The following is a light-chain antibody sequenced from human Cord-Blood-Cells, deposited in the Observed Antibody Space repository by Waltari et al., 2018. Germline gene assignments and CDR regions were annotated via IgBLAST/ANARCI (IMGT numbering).Light chain of an antibody. CDR3: CLYAGSYTWV. J-gene: IGLJ3*02. CDR2: DVS. CDR1: SSAVGGSNY. Sequence: QSALTQPRSVSGSPRQSATISCTGTSSAVGGSNYVSWYQQPPGKAPKLMIYDVSRRPSGVPDRFSGSKSGNTASLTISGLQAADEADYYCCLYAGSYTWVFGGGTKLTVL. V-gene: IGLV2-11*01.